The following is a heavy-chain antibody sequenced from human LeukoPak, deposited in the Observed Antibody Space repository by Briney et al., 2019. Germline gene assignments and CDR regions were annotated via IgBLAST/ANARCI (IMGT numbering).Heavy chain of an antibody. D-gene: IGHD6-13*01. CDR1: GGSISSGSYY. CDR3: ARHFAAAGNEAFDI. J-gene: IGHJ3*02. CDR2: IYTSGST. V-gene: IGHV4-61*02. Sequence: PSETLSLTCTVSGGSISSGSYYWSWIRQPAGKGLEWIGRIYTSGSTNYNPSLKSRVTISVDTSKNQFSLKLSSMTAADTAVYYCARHFAAAGNEAFDIWGQGTMVTVSS.